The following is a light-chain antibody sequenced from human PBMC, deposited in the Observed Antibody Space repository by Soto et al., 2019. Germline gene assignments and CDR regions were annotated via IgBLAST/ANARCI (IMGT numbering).Light chain of an antibody. Sequence: EIVLTQSPDTLSLSPGERATLSCRASQSVSSSYLAWYRQKPGQAPRLLIYGASIRATGIPDRFSVSGSGTDFTLTISRLEPADFAVYYCQQYATSPWTFGQGTNVEIK. CDR1: QSVSSSY. V-gene: IGKV3-20*01. J-gene: IGKJ1*01. CDR2: GAS. CDR3: QQYATSPWT.